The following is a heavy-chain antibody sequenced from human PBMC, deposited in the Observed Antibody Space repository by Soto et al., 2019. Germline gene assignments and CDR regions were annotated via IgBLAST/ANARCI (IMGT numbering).Heavy chain of an antibody. D-gene: IGHD6-13*01. J-gene: IGHJ4*02. CDR1: GYTFTSYG. V-gene: IGHV1-18*01. CDR2: ISAYNGNT. CDR3: ARDAYSSSWYYHFDY. Sequence: ASVKVSCKASGYTFTSYGISWVRQAPGQGLEWMGWISAYNGNTNYAQKLQGRVTMTTDTSTSTAYMELRSLRSDDTAVYYCARDAYSSSWYYHFDYWGKGTLVTVSS.